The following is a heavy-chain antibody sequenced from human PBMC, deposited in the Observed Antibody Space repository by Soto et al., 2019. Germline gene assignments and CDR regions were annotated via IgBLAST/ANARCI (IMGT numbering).Heavy chain of an antibody. D-gene: IGHD6-13*01. Sequence: EVHLSESGEALVHRGSSLGFPLETLGSPFGGGFMPGFGRPPGRGLEGVSTITKTDAATFYADSVKGRFTISRDNSKNTMYLQMNNLRAEDTAVYYCAKGLISGRWYAEDWGQGTLVTVSS. CDR1: GSPFGGGF. J-gene: IGHJ4*02. V-gene: IGHV3-23*01. CDR2: ITKTDAAT. CDR3: AKGLISGRWYAED.